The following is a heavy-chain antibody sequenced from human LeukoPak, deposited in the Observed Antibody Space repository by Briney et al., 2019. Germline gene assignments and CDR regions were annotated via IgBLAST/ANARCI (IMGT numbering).Heavy chain of an antibody. V-gene: IGHV6-1*01. CDR1: GDSVSSDSAA. CDR3: ARDPLGRRAFDI. J-gene: IGHJ3*02. Sequence: SQTLSLTCAISGDSVSSDSAAWNWIRQSPSRGLEWLGRTYYRSKWYTDYAVAVKSRITINPDTSKNQFSLQLNSVTPEDTAMYYCARDPLGRRAFDIWGQGTMVTVSP. CDR2: TYYRSKWYT. D-gene: IGHD3-16*01.